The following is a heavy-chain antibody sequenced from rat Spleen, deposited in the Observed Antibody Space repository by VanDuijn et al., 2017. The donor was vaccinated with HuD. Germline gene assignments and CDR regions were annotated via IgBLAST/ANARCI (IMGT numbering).Heavy chain of an antibody. V-gene: IGHV5-58*01. CDR2: INTDGGST. CDR3: AKDKDGGYVMDA. J-gene: IGHJ4*01. D-gene: IGHD1-11*01. Sequence: EVQLVESGGGLVQPGRSLKLSCVASGFTFNNYWMTWIRQAPGKGLGWVASINTDGGSTYYPDSVKGRFTISRDNAENTVYLQMNSLRSEDTATYYCAKDKDGGYVMDAWGQGASVTVSS. CDR1: GFTFNNYW.